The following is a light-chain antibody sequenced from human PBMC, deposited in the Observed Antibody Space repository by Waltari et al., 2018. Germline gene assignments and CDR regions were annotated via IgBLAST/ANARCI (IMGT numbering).Light chain of an antibody. V-gene: IGKV4-1*01. CDR1: QSVLYSSNNNKY. CDR2: WAS. Sequence: DIVMTQSPDSLAVSLGEWATINCKSSQSVLYSSNNNKYLAWYQQKPGQPPRLLIYWASTRESGVPDRFSGSGSETDFTLTISSLQAEDVAVYYCQQYYSTPPLTFGGGTKVEIK. J-gene: IGKJ4*01. CDR3: QQYYSTPPLT.